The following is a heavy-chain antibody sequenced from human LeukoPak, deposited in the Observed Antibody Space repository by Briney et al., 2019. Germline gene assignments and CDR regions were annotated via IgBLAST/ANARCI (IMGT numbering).Heavy chain of an antibody. J-gene: IGHJ1*01. V-gene: IGHV3-23*01. CDR3: ARGIPGSGYFQH. Sequence: GGSLRLSCAASGFTFSSYAMSWVRQAPGKGLEWVSAISGSGGCTYYADSVKGRFTISRDNSKNTLYLQMNSLRAEDTAVYYCARGIPGSGYFQHWGQGTLVTVSS. CDR2: ISGSGGCT. D-gene: IGHD1-14*01. CDR1: GFTFSSYA.